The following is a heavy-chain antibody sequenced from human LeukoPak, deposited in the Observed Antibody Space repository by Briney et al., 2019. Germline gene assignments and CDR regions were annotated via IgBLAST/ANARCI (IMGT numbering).Heavy chain of an antibody. V-gene: IGHV3-30*03. CDR1: GFTFSSYG. CDR3: ARGSLGYCDSTSCYTQFDY. Sequence: GGSLRLSCVGSGFTFSSYGMHWVRQAPGKGLEWVTVISYDGSNKYYADSVKGRITISRDNSKNTLYMQMSSLRAEDTAVYYCARGSLGYCDSTSCYTQFDYWGQGTLVTVSS. D-gene: IGHD2-2*02. CDR2: ISYDGSNK. J-gene: IGHJ4*02.